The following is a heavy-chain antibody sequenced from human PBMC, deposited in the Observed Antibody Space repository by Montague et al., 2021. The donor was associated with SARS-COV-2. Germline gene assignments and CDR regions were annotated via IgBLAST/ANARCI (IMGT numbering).Heavy chain of an antibody. J-gene: IGHJ4*02. Sequence: SLRLSYAASEFTFSDYNMNWVRHAPGKGQEWVSSITSTSRYIYYADSVRGRFTISRANGKKLLYLQMNSLRAEDTAIYYCAGGILRSPVGLDYWGQGTLSPSPQ. CDR1: EFTFSDYN. D-gene: IGHD1-1*01. CDR2: ITSTSRYI. CDR3: AGGILRSPVGLDY. V-gene: IGHV3-21*01.